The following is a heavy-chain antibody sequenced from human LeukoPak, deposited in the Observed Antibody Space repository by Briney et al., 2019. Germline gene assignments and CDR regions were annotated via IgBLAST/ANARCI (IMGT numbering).Heavy chain of an antibody. V-gene: IGHV3-11*04. CDR2: ISSSGSTI. CDR3: AREYSSSWYSYYYYYMDV. J-gene: IGHJ6*03. Sequence: NPGGSLRLSCAASGFTFSDYYMSWIRQAPGKGLEWVSYISSSGSTIYYADSVKGRFTISRDNAKNSLYLQMSSLRAEDTAVYYCAREYSSSWYSYYYYYMDVWGKGTTVTIS. D-gene: IGHD6-13*01. CDR1: GFTFSDYY.